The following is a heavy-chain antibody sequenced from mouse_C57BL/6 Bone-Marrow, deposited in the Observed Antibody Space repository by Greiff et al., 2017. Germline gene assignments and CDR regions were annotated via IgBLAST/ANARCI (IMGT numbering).Heavy chain of an antibody. J-gene: IGHJ2*01. V-gene: IGHV7-3*01. CDR1: GFTFTDYY. D-gene: IGHD2-5*01. CDR2: IRNKANGYTT. Sequence: EVKLMESGGGLVQPGGSLSLSCAASGFTFTDYYMSWVRQPPGKALEWLGFIRNKANGYTTEYSASVKGRFTISRDNSQSILYLQMNALRAEDSATYYCARYHQSNYVFDYWGQGTTLTVSS. CDR3: ARYHQSNYVFDY.